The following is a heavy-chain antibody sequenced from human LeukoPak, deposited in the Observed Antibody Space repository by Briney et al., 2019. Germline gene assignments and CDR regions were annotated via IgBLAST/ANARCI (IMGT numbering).Heavy chain of an antibody. CDR3: ARGWGGLRYCSSTSCPPVWFDP. CDR1: GYSFTSYW. D-gene: IGHD2-2*01. V-gene: IGHV5-51*01. J-gene: IGHJ5*02. CDR2: IYPGDSDT. Sequence: GESLKISCKGSGYSFTSYWIGWVRQMPGKGLEWMGIIYPGDSDTRYSPSFQGQVTISADKSISTAYLQWSSLKASDTAMYYCARGWGGLRYCSSTSCPPVWFDPWGQGTLVTVSS.